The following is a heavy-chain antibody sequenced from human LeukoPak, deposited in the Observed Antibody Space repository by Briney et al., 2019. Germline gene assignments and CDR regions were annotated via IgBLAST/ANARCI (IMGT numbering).Heavy chain of an antibody. Sequence: ASVKVSCKASGYTFTTYYIHWVRQAPGQGLEWMGIINPTGGSTTYAQKFQGRVTMSRDTSTSTVFMEVNSLRSEDTAVYYCALYSSTWYWGQGTLVTVSS. CDR2: INPTGGST. J-gene: IGHJ4*02. D-gene: IGHD6-13*01. CDR3: ALYSSTWY. CDR1: GYTFTTYY. V-gene: IGHV1-46*01.